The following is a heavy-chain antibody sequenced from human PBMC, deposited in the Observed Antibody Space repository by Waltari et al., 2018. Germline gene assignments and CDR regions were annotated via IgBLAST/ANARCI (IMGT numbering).Heavy chain of an antibody. CDR1: GFTLSTYD. J-gene: IGHJ6*02. V-gene: IGHV3-21*01. D-gene: IGHD3-22*01. Sequence: EVQLVESGGGLVKPGGSLRLSCTASGFTLSTYDMHWVRQAAGRGLELVTYRRSSSSHIYTADSVNGRFTISRDNARNALYLQMHSLTAEDTAVYYCARDDSTLARNSGMDVWGQGTTVTVSS. CDR2: RRSSSSHI. CDR3: ARDDSTLARNSGMDV.